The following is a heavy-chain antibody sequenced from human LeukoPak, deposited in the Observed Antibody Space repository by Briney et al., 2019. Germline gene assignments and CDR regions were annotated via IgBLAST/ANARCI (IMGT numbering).Heavy chain of an antibody. D-gene: IGHD3-10*01. CDR2: IYSGGST. Sequence: GGSLRLSCAASGFTFSSNYMSWVRQAPGKGLEWVSVIYSGGSTYYADSVKGRFTISRDNSKNKLYLQMNSLRAEDTAVYYCARHQRITMVRGINWFDPWGQGALVTVSS. CDR1: GFTFSSNY. CDR3: ARHQRITMVRGINWFDP. J-gene: IGHJ5*02. V-gene: IGHV3-66*04.